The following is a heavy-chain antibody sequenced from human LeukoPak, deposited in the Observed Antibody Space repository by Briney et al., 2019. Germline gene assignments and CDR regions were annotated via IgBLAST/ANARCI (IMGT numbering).Heavy chain of an antibody. CDR1: GYTFTSYD. Sequence: GASVKVSCKASGYTFTSYDINWVRQATGQELEWMGWMNPNSGNTGYAQKFQGRVTMTRNTSISTAYMELSSLRSEDTAVYYCASGGYDILTGYGAYYYYYMDVWGKGTTVTVSS. V-gene: IGHV1-8*01. J-gene: IGHJ6*03. D-gene: IGHD3-9*01. CDR2: MNPNSGNT. CDR3: ASGGYDILTGYGAYYYYYMDV.